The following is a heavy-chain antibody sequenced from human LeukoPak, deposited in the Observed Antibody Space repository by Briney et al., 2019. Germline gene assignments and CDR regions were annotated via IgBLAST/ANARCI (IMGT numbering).Heavy chain of an antibody. CDR1: GFTFSSYW. D-gene: IGHD3-10*01. CDR3: ARGGITMVRGVIREFWFDP. J-gene: IGHJ5*02. V-gene: IGHV3-7*04. Sequence: GGSLRLSCAASGFTFSSYWMSWVRQAPGKGLEWVANIKQDGSEKYYVDSVKGRFTISRDNAKNSLYLQMNSLRAEDTAVYYCARGGITMVRGVIREFWFDPWGQGTLVTVSS. CDR2: IKQDGSEK.